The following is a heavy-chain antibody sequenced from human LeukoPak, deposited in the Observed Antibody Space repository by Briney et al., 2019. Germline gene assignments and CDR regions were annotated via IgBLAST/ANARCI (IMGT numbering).Heavy chain of an antibody. CDR2: INPNSGGT. Sequence: ASVKVSCKASGYTFTGYYMHWVRQAPGQGLEWMGWINPNSGGTNYAQKFQGWVTMTRDTSISTAYMELSRLRSDDTAVYCCARGDPYGSGSYYFDYWGQGTLVTVSS. D-gene: IGHD3-10*01. J-gene: IGHJ4*02. CDR3: ARGDPYGSGSYYFDY. CDR1: GYTFTGYY. V-gene: IGHV1-2*04.